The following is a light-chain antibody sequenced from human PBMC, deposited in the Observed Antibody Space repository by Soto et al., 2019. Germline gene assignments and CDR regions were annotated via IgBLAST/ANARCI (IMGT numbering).Light chain of an antibody. J-gene: IGLJ3*02. CDR3: AAWDDSMNGPL. V-gene: IGLV1-44*01. Sequence: QSVLTQPPSASGTPGQRVTISCSGSSSNIGSNTVNWYQQLPGTAPTLLIYSNNQRPSGVPDRFSGSKSCTSASLAVNGRQSADEADYYCAAWDDSMNGPLFGGGTKLTVL. CDR1: SSNIGSNT. CDR2: SNN.